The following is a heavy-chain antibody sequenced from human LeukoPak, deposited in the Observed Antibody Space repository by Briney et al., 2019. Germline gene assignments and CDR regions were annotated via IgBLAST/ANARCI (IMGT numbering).Heavy chain of an antibody. CDR3: ARQGGGLVGSWFDP. Sequence: SSETLSLTCTVSGDSISTYYWSWIRQPPGKGLEWIGSIYYSGNTNHNPALKSRVTISVDTSQAQFSLHLSSVPPADPAVYYCARQGGGLVGSWFDPWGQGALVTVSS. CDR2: IYYSGNT. V-gene: IGHV4-59*08. J-gene: IGHJ5*02. D-gene: IGHD1-26*01. CDR1: GDSISTYY.